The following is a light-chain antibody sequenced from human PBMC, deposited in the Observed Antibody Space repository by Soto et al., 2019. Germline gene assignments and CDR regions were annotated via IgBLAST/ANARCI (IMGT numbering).Light chain of an antibody. CDR2: DNN. CDR3: GTWDSSLSAVGWV. CDR1: SSNIGNNY. V-gene: IGLV1-51*01. Sequence: QSVLTQPPSVSAAPGQKVTISCSGSSSNIGNNYVSWYQQPPGTAPKLLIYDNNKRPSGIPDRFSGSKSGTSATLGITGLQTGDEADYYCGTWDSSLSAVGWVFGGGTKLTVL. J-gene: IGLJ3*02.